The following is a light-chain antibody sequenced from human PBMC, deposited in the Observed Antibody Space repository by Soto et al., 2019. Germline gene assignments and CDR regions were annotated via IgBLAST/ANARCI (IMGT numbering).Light chain of an antibody. CDR3: SSLTSSGSLI. J-gene: IGLJ2*01. CDR1: SSDVGGYNF. CDR2: EVT. Sequence: QSALTQPASVSGSPGQSITISCTGTSSDVGGYNFVSWYQQHPGKAPKLLIYEVTNRPAGVFNRFSGAKSGNTAALTISGLQAEDEGDYYCSSLTSSGSLIFGGGTKVTVL. V-gene: IGLV2-14*01.